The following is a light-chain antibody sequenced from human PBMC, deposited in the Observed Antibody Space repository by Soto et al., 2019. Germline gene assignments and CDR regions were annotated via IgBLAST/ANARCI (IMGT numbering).Light chain of an antibody. CDR3: QQYYSSPRT. CDR2: WAS. V-gene: IGKV4-1*01. J-gene: IGKJ1*01. Sequence: DIVMTQSPDSLSVSLGERATINCKSSQNILYNSNNKNFLVWYQQKPGQPPKLLIYWASTRESGVPDRFSGSGSGTDFTLTISSLQAEDVAVYYCQQYYSSPRTFGQGTKVDIK. CDR1: QNILYNSNNKNF.